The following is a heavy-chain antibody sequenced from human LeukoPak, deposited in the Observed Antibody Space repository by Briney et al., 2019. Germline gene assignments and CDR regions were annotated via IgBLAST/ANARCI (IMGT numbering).Heavy chain of an antibody. V-gene: IGHV4-59*01. CDR2: LLYSGST. CDR1: GGSISGYY. J-gene: IGHJ3*02. Sequence: SETLSLTCIVSGGSISGYYWSWIRQPPGKGLEWIGYLLYSGSTNYNPSLKSRVTISVDTSKNQFSLKLSSVTAADTALYYCARAGSGYSFDIWGQGTMVTVSS. D-gene: IGHD3-22*01. CDR3: ARAGSGYSFDI.